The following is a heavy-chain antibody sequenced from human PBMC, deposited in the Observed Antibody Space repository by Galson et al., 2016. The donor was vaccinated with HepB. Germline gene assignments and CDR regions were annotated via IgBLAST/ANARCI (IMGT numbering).Heavy chain of an antibody. CDR3: ARLHWGASSD. CDR2: ISNSGSRV. CDR1: GFTFSTYE. J-gene: IGHJ4*02. D-gene: IGHD7-27*01. V-gene: IGHV3-48*03. Sequence: SLRLSCAASGFTFSTYEMNWVRQAPGKGLEWLSYISNSGSRVYYADSVKGRFTISRDNAKNTLYLEMNSLRAEDTALYYCARLHWGASSDWGQGTLVTVPS.